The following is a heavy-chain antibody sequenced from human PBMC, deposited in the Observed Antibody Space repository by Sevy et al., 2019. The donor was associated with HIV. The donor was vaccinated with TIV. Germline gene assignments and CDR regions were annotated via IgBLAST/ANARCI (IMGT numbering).Heavy chain of an antibody. D-gene: IGHD3-22*01. Sequence: GGSLRLSCAATGFTFSNYAMHWVPQAPGKGMEWVAIIWSDGAYQYHGDSVKGRFTISRDNSKNTLYLQMNNVRVEDTAVYYCARGGYYYDNAAYYALDSWGQGTLVTVSS. CDR2: IWSDGAYQ. CDR1: GFTFSNYA. J-gene: IGHJ4*02. V-gene: IGHV3-33*01. CDR3: ARGGYYYDNAAYYALDS.